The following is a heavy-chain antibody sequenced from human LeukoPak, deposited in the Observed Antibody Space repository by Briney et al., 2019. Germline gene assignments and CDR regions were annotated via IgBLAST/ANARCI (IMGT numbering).Heavy chain of an antibody. D-gene: IGHD5/OR15-5a*01. J-gene: IGHJ4*02. V-gene: IGHV3-23*01. CDR2: ISGSGGST. CDR3: AKVPRSRPLYAHFDY. CDR1: GFTFSDYY. Sequence: PGGSLRLSCAASGFTFSDYYMSWIRQAPGKGLEWVSAISGSGGSTYYADSVKGRFTISRDNSKNTLYLQMNSLRAEDTAVYYCAKVPRSRPLYAHFDYWGQGTLVTVSS.